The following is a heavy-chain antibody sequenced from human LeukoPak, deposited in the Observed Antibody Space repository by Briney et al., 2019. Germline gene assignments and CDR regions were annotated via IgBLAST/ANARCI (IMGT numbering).Heavy chain of an antibody. CDR1: GGSISTYY. CDR3: ARDRTVRIQLWPDAFDI. J-gene: IGHJ3*02. Sequence: KASETLSLTCTISGGSISTYYWNWIRQPAGKGLEWIGRIYTTGITNYNPSLKSRVSVSVDTSKNQFSLKLSSVTAADTAVYYCARDRTVRIQLWPDAFDIWGQGTMVTVSS. CDR2: IYTTGIT. V-gene: IGHV4-4*07. D-gene: IGHD5-18*01.